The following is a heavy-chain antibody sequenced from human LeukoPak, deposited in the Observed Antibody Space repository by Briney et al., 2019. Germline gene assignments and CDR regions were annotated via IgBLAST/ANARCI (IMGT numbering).Heavy chain of an antibody. CDR3: AREAISGYSD. CDR1: GFTFSNYY. CDR2: ISSSGSTM. D-gene: IGHD3-22*01. J-gene: IGHJ4*02. V-gene: IGHV3-11*04. Sequence: PGGSLRLSCAASGFTFSNYYMSWIRQAPGKGLEWVSYISSSGSTMYYADSVKGRFTISRDNAKNSLYLQMNSLRAEDTAAYYCAREAISGYSDWGQGTLVTVSS.